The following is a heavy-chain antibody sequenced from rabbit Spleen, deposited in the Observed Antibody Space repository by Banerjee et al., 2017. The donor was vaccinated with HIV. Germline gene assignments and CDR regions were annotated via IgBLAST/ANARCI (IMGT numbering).Heavy chain of an antibody. J-gene: IGHJ6*01. V-gene: IGHV1S45*01. CDR2: IYVSTGST. Sequence: QEQLVESGGGLVQPEGSLTLTCTASGFSFSSNYHMCWVRQAPGKGLEWIACIYVSTGSTWYASWAKGRFTISKTSSTTVTLQVTSLTAADTATYFCARDSGTSFSSHGMDLWGPGTLVTVS. CDR1: GFSFSSNYH. CDR3: ARDSGTSFSSHGMDL. D-gene: IGHD8-1*01.